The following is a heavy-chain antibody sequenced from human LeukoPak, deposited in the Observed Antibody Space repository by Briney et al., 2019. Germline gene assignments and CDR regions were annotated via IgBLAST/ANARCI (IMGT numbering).Heavy chain of an antibody. CDR2: FDPEDGEI. J-gene: IGHJ4*02. D-gene: IGHD3-22*01. CDR3: VTVEREYFDTSGYFNY. CDR1: GYTLTEYS. V-gene: IGHV1-24*01. Sequence: ASVKVSCNISGYTLTEYSMNWVRQAPGKGLEWMGGFDPEDGEIIYAQKFQGRVTMTEDTPTDTAYMELSSLRSDDTAIYYCVTVEREYFDTSGYFNYWGQGTLVTVSS.